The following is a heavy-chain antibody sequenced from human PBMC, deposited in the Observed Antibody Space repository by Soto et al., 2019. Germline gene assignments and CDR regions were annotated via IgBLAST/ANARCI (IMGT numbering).Heavy chain of an antibody. Sequence: QVQLLQSGAEVKKPGSSVKVSCKASGGTFSRYAVIWLRQAPGQGLEWMGGIIPIFGTANYAQKFQGRVTITADESTSTAYMELSSLRSEDTAVYYCFITTATGGMDVWGQGTTVTVSS. D-gene: IGHD3-3*01. CDR3: FITTATGGMDV. CDR2: IIPIFGTA. V-gene: IGHV1-69*01. CDR1: GGTFSRYA. J-gene: IGHJ6*02.